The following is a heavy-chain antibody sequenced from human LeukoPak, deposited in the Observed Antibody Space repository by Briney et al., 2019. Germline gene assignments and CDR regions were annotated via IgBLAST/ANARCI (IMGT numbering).Heavy chain of an antibody. D-gene: IGHD1-26*01. CDR1: GYTFTGYY. CDR3: ARVGSGSYYGFDY. CDR2: INPNSGGT. V-gene: IGHV1-2*04. Sequence: ASVKVSCKASGYTFTGYYMHWVRQAPGQGLEWMGWINPNSGGTNYAQKFQGWVTMTRDTSISTAYMELSRLRSDDTAVYYCARVGSGSYYGFDYWGQGTLVTVSS. J-gene: IGHJ4*02.